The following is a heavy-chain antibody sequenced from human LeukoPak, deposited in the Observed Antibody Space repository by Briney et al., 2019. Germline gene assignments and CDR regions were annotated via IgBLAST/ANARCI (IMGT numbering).Heavy chain of an antibody. Sequence: PGRSLRLSWAASGFTFDDYAFHWVRQPPGKGLEWVSGIGWNSGTIGYADSVKGRFTISRDNAKNSLYLQMNSLRAEDTALYYCAKDMNYGSGISFDYWGQGTLVTVSS. CDR1: GFTFDDYA. V-gene: IGHV3-9*01. D-gene: IGHD3-10*01. J-gene: IGHJ4*02. CDR2: IGWNSGTI. CDR3: AKDMNYGSGISFDY.